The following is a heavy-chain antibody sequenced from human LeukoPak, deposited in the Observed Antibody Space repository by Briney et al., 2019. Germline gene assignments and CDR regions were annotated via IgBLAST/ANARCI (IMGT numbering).Heavy chain of an antibody. CDR3: ARDHLPHSGSVFYGMDV. Sequence: PGGSLRLSCAASGFTFSDYYMNWIRQAPGKGLEWISYISSSSGYITYADSVRGRFTISRDNAENSLILQMNSLRAEDTAVYYCARDHLPHSGSVFYGMDVWGQGTTVTVS. CDR1: GFTFSDYY. CDR2: ISSSSGYI. D-gene: IGHD5/OR15-5a*01. V-gene: IGHV3-11*06. J-gene: IGHJ6*02.